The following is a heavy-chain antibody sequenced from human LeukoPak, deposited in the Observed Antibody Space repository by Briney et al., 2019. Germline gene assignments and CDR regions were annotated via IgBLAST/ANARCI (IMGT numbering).Heavy chain of an antibody. CDR1: GYTFTGYY. Sequence: ASVKVSCKASGYTFTGYYIHWVRQAPGQGLEWMGWINPNSGGTNYAQKFQGRVTMTRDTSIRTAYMELRSLRSDDTAVYYCARESLFSGPYFDYWGQGTLVTVSS. D-gene: IGHD6-19*01. CDR3: ARESLFSGPYFDY. CDR2: INPNSGGT. J-gene: IGHJ4*02. V-gene: IGHV1-2*02.